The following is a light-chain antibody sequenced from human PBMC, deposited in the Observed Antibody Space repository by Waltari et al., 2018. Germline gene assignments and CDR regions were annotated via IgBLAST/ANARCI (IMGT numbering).Light chain of an antibody. CDR1: GSDVGNYNL. CDR3: CSYAGSTTFYV. CDR2: EVS. J-gene: IGLJ1*01. Sequence: QSALTQPASVSGSPGQSIAISCTGTGSDVGNYNLVSWYQQHPDKAPKLMIFEVSKRPSGVSDRFSGSKSGNTASLTISGLQAEDEADYYCCSYAGSTTFYVFGTGTKVTVL. V-gene: IGLV2-23*02.